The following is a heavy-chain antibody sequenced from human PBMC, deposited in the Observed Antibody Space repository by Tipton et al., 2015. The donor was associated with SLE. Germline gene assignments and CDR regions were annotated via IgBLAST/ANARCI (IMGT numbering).Heavy chain of an antibody. CDR3: AREGGDDMDV. Sequence: QSGAEVKKPGASVKVSCKVSGYTLTELSMHWVRQVPGKGLEWMGGFDPEDGETIYAQKFQGRVTMTGDTSTDTAYMELRSLRSDDTAVYYCAREGGDDMDVWGQGTTVTVSS. CDR1: GYTLTELS. CDR2: FDPEDGET. J-gene: IGHJ6*02. V-gene: IGHV1-24*01. D-gene: IGHD3-16*01.